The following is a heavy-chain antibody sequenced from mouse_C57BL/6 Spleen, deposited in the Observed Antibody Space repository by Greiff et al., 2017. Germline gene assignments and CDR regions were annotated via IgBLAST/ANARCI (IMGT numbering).Heavy chain of an antibody. J-gene: IGHJ1*03. D-gene: IGHD4-1*01. CDR2: ISSGSSTI. CDR3: ARGLGHWYFDV. Sequence: EVHLVESGGGLVKPGGSLKLSCAASGFTFSDYGMHWVRQAPEKGLEWVAYISSGSSTIYYADTVKGRFTISRDNAKNTLFLQMTSLRSEDTAMYYCARGLGHWYFDVWGTGTTVTVSS. V-gene: IGHV5-17*01. CDR1: GFTFSDYG.